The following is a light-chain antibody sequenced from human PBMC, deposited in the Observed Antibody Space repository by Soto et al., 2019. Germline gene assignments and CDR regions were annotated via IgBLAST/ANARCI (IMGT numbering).Light chain of an antibody. Sequence: DTVMTQSPVTLSVSPGERATLSCRASQSVGSRLAWYQQKPGQAPRLLIYGASTRATGVPARFSGSGSGTDFTLTISSLQSEDFAVYYCQHYNYWPYTFGQGTKVDIK. CDR1: QSVGSR. CDR3: QHYNYWPYT. V-gene: IGKV3-15*01. CDR2: GAS. J-gene: IGKJ2*01.